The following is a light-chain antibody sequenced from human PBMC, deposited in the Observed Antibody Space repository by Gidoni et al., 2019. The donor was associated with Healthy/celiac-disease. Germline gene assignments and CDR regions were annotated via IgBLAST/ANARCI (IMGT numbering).Light chain of an antibody. Sequence: DIQMTQSPSSLSASVGDRVTITCRASQSISSYLNWYQQKPGKATKLLIYAASSLQSGVPSRFSGSGSGTDFTLTISSLQPEDFATYYCQQSYSTLWTFGQGTKLEIK. J-gene: IGKJ2*02. CDR3: QQSYSTLWT. CDR1: QSISSY. CDR2: AAS. V-gene: IGKV1-39*01.